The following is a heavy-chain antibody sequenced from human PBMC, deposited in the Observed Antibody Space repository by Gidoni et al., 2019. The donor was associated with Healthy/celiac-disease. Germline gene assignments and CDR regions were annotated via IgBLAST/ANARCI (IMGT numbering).Heavy chain of an antibody. J-gene: IGHJ6*02. CDR1: GFTFRDYY. V-gene: IGHV3-11*01. D-gene: IGHD6-19*01. Sequence: QVQLVESGGGLVKPGGSLRLSCAASGFTFRDYYLRWIRQAPGKGLEWVSYISSSGSTIYYADSVKGRFTISRDNAKNSLYLQMNSLRAEETAVYYCARESLAGTMGYYYYYGMDVWGQGTTVTVSS. CDR2: ISSSGSTI. CDR3: ARESLAGTMGYYYYYGMDV.